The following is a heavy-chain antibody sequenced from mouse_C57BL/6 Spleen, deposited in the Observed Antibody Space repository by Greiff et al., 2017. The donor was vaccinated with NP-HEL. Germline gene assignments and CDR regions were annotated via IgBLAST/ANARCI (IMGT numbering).Heavy chain of an antibody. V-gene: IGHV1-82*01. CDR2: IYPGDGDT. J-gene: IGHJ3*01. Sequence: QVQLKESGPELVKPGASVKISCKASGYAFSSSWMNWVKQRPGKGLEWIGRIYPGDGDTNYNGKFKGKATLTADKSSSTAYMQISSLTSEDSAVYFCAKGSYYDYDDGAWFAYWGQGTLVTVSA. CDR1: GYAFSSSW. D-gene: IGHD2-4*01. CDR3: AKGSYYDYDDGAWFAY.